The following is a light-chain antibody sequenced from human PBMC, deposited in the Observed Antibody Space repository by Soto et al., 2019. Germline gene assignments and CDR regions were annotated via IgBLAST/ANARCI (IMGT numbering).Light chain of an antibody. V-gene: IGLV1-51*01. Sequence: QSVLTQPPSVSALPGQRVTISCSGSSSNIGNNYVSWYQQLPGTVPKLLIYDNNKRPSGIPDRFSGSKSGTSATLGITGLQTGDEADYYCGTWDNSLSAVVFGGGTQLTVL. CDR2: DNN. J-gene: IGLJ7*01. CDR1: SSNIGNNY. CDR3: GTWDNSLSAVV.